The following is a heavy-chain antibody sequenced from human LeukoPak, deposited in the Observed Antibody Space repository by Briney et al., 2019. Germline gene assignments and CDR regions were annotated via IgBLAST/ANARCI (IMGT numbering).Heavy chain of an antibody. D-gene: IGHD3-22*01. Sequence: GGSLRLSCAASGFTFSSYSMNWVRQAPGKGLEWVSSISSRSSYIYYADSVKGLFTISRDNAKNSLYLQMNSLRAEDTAVYYCARTSCYDSSGYYFPYRLDYWGQGTLVTVSS. V-gene: IGHV3-21*01. CDR2: ISSRSSYI. CDR3: ARTSCYDSSGYYFPYRLDY. J-gene: IGHJ4*02. CDR1: GFTFSSYS.